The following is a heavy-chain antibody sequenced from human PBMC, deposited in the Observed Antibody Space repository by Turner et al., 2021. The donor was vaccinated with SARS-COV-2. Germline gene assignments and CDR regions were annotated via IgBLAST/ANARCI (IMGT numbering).Heavy chain of an antibody. J-gene: IGHJ4*02. CDR2: INPNSGGT. Sequence: QVPLVQSGAEVKKPGASVKVSCKASGYTFTDYYMHWVRQAPGQGLEWMGWINPNSGGTNYAQKLQGRVTMTRDTSISTAYMELSRLRSDDTAVYYCATDSYGTLWGQGTLVTVSS. D-gene: IGHD5-18*01. CDR1: GYTFTDYY. CDR3: ATDSYGTL. V-gene: IGHV1-2*02.